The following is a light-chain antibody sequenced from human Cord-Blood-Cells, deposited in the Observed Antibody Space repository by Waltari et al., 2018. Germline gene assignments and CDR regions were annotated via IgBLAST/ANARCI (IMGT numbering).Light chain of an antibody. CDR2: DVS. V-gene: IGLV2-14*01. J-gene: IGLJ3*02. CDR3: SSYTSSSTWV. CDR1: SSAVGGYNH. Sequence: QSALTQPASVSGSPGQSITISCTGTSSAVGGYNHVSCYQQHPGKAPKLMIYDVSRRPSGVSNRFSGSKSGNTASLTISGLQAEDEADYYCSSYTSSSTWVFGGGTKLTVL.